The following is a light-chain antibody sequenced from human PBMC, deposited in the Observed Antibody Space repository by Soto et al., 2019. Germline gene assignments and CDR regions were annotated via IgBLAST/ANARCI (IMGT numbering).Light chain of an antibody. J-gene: IGKJ1*01. CDR3: QQYGSSPQT. Sequence: EIVLTQSPGTLSLSPGERATLSFSASPSGSSSYLAGYQQKPRQAPRLLIYGASSRATGIPDRFSGSGSGTDFTLTISRLEPEDFAVYYCQQYGSSPQTFGQGTKVEIQ. CDR2: GAS. V-gene: IGKV3-20*01. CDR1: PSGSSSY.